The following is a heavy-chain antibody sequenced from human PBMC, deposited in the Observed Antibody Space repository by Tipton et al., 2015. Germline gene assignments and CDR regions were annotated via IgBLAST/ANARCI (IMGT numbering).Heavy chain of an antibody. CDR2: INDSGRT. J-gene: IGHJ4*02. CDR3: ARGPGYSSSWYGG. D-gene: IGHD6-13*01. Sequence: LSLTCAVYGGSFSGYYWSWIRQSPGKGLEWIGDINDSGRTNYNPSLKSRVTISVDTSKNHFSLKVNSVTAADTAVYYCARGPGYSSSWYGGWGQGTLVTVSS. CDR1: GGSFSGYY. V-gene: IGHV4-34*01.